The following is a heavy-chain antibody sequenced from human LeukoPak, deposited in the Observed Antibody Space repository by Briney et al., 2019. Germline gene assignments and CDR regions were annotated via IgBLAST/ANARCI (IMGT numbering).Heavy chain of an antibody. CDR1: GYTFTSYD. CDR3: AKEVGDYVGSFGDY. D-gene: IGHD4-17*01. CDR2: ISGYNGNT. Sequence: ASVKVSCKASGYTFTSYDINWVRQAPGQGLEWMGWISGYNGNTNYAQKIQGRVTMTTDTSTTTAYMELRSLRSDDTAVYYCAKEVGDYVGSFGDYWGQGTLVTVSS. V-gene: IGHV1-18*01. J-gene: IGHJ4*02.